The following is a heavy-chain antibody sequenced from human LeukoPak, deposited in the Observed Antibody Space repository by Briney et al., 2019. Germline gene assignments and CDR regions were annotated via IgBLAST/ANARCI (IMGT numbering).Heavy chain of an antibody. CDR1: GFTFSSYS. Sequence: PGGSLRLSCAASGFTFSSYSMNWVRQAPGKGLEWVSSISSSNTYIYYAASVKGRFTISRDNAKNSLYLQMNSLRAEDTAVYYCAKVEQYYFDYWGQGTPVTVSS. D-gene: IGHD6-19*01. V-gene: IGHV3-21*01. CDR3: AKVEQYYFDY. J-gene: IGHJ4*02. CDR2: ISSSNTYI.